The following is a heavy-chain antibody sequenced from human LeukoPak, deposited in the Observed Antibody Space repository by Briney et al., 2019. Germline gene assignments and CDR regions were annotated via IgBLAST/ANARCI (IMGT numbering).Heavy chain of an antibody. Sequence: PSETLSLTCTVSGGSISSSSYYWGWIRQPPGKGLEWIGSIYYSGSTNYNPSLKSRVTISVDTSKNQFSLKLSSVTAADTAVYYCARVEYYYDSYAFDIWGQGTMVIVSS. J-gene: IGHJ3*02. D-gene: IGHD3-22*01. CDR3: ARVEYYYDSYAFDI. CDR2: IYYSGST. V-gene: IGHV4-39*07. CDR1: GGSISSSSYY.